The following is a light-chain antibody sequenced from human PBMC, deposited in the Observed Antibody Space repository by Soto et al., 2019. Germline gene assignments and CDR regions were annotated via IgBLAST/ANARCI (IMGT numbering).Light chain of an antibody. CDR3: SSYTTNNAHV. Sequence: QSALTQPASVSASPGQSIYISCTGTSNDVGAFDYVSWYQQHPGKAPKLIIFEVFNRPSGVSTRFSGSKSGSTASLTISGRQAEDEADYFCSSYTTNNAHVFGGGTKRTVL. CDR1: SNDVGAFDY. CDR2: EVF. J-gene: IGLJ2*01. V-gene: IGLV2-14*01.